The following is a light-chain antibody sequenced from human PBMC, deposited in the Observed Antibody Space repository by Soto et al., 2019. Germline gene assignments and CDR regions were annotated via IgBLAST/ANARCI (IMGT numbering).Light chain of an antibody. Sequence: QSALTQPGSVSGSPRQSVSISCTGTNSDVGGYNYVSWYQQHPAKAPRLIIYDVTNRPSGVSDRFSGSKSGNTASLTISGLQADDEADYYCCSYAGGNLYVFGTGTKVTVL. CDR2: DVT. V-gene: IGLV2-11*01. J-gene: IGLJ1*01. CDR3: CSYAGGNLYV. CDR1: NSDVGGYNY.